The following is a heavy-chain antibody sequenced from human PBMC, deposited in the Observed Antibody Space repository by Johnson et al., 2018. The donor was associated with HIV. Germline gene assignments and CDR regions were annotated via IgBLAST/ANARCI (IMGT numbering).Heavy chain of an antibody. V-gene: IGHV3-7*01. CDR2: IKQDGSEK. D-gene: IGHD3-22*01. CDR1: GFTFSSYA. Sequence: MMLVESGGGLVQPGRSLRLSCAASGFTFSSYAMSWVRQAPGKGLEWVANIKQDGSEKYYADSVKGRFTISRDNAKHSLYLQMNSLRAEDTAVYYCARDRGYWDAFDIWGQGTMVTVSS. CDR3: ARDRGYWDAFDI. J-gene: IGHJ3*02.